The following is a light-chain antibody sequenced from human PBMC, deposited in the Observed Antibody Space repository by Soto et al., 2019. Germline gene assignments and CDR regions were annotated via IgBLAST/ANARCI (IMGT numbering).Light chain of an antibody. CDR1: QSISSY. V-gene: IGKV1-39*01. CDR2: AAS. Sequence: IQMNQSPSSLSVSVGDRVTITCRASQSISSYLNWYQQKPGKAPKLLIYAASSLQSGVPSRFSGSGSGTDLTLTISSLQPEDFATYYCQQSYSTPLTFGGGTKVEIK. J-gene: IGKJ4*01. CDR3: QQSYSTPLT.